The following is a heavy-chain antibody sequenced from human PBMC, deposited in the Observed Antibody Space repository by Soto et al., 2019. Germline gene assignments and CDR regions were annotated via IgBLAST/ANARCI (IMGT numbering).Heavy chain of an antibody. Sequence: GGSLRLSCAASGFTFSSYSMNWVRQAPGKGLEWVSYISSSSSTIYYADSVKGRFTISRDNAKNSLYLQMNSLRDEDTAVYYFARDTSGGFIVFVPFDIWGQGTMVTVSS. D-gene: IGHD3-16*02. CDR3: ARDTSGGFIVFVPFDI. CDR1: GFTFSSYS. J-gene: IGHJ3*02. CDR2: ISSSSSTI. V-gene: IGHV3-48*02.